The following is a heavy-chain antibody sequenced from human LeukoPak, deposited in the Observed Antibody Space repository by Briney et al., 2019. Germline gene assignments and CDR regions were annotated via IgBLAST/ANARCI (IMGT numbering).Heavy chain of an antibody. CDR3: ARWSYQLPHNYYYYYMDV. D-gene: IGHD2-2*01. Sequence: SETLSLTCAVYGGSFSGYYWSWIRQPPGKGLEWIGEINHSGSTNYNPSLKSRVTISVDTSKNQFSLKLSSVTAADTAVYYCARWSYQLPHNYYYYYMDVWGKGTTVTVS. V-gene: IGHV4-34*01. CDR2: INHSGST. J-gene: IGHJ6*03. CDR1: GGSFSGYY.